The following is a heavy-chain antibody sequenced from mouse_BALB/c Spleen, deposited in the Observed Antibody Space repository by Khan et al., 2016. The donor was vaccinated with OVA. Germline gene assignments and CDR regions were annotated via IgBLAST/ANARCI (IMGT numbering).Heavy chain of an antibody. Sequence: VELQQSGAELVRPGTSVKMSCKAAGYTFTKYWIGWVKQRPGHGLEWIGDIYPGNGNTNYNEKFKGKATLTADTSSSTAYMHLNSLTSEDSAIYDCARPYYYGSTYDTMDAWGQGTSVTVSS. D-gene: IGHD1-1*01. CDR2: IYPGNGNT. CDR1: GYTFTKYW. V-gene: IGHV1-63*02. J-gene: IGHJ4*01. CDR3: ARPYYYGSTYDTMDA.